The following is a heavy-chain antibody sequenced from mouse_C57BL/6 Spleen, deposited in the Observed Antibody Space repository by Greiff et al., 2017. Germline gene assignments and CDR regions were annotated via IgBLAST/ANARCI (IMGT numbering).Heavy chain of an antibody. CDR2: INPGSGGT. CDR1: GYAFTNYL. J-gene: IGHJ4*01. Sequence: QVQLQQSGAELVRPGTSVKVSCKASGYAFTNYLIEWVKQRPGQGLEWIGVINPGSGGTKYNEKFKGKATLTVDTSSSTAYMELHSLTSEDSAVYFCARDFTTVVEYAMDYWGQGTSVTVSS. V-gene: IGHV1-54*01. CDR3: ARDFTTVVEYAMDY. D-gene: IGHD1-1*01.